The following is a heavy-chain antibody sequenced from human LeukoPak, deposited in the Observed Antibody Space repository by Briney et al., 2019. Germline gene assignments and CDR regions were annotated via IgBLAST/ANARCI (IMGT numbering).Heavy chain of an antibody. CDR2: ILRDGSDN. Sequence: GGSLRLSCAASGFTFSSFGMHWVRQAPGKGLEWVAVILRDGSDNYYADSVKGRFTIPRDNSKNTLCLQMNSLRPEDTAVYYCARVVDTHFDYWGQGTLVTVSS. D-gene: IGHD5-18*01. J-gene: IGHJ4*02. CDR1: GFTFSSFG. V-gene: IGHV3-30*03. CDR3: ARVVDTHFDY.